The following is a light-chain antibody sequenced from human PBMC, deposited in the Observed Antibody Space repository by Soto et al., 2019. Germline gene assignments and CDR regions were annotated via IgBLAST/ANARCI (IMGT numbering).Light chain of an antibody. CDR3: QQYGSMSWT. Sequence: EIVLTQSPGTLSLSPGEGATLSCRASQSVSTNYFAWYQQKPGQAPRLLIYGASTRATGIPDRFSGSGSGTDFTLTISRLEPEDFAVYYCQQYGSMSWTFGQGTKVEIK. J-gene: IGKJ1*01. CDR2: GAS. CDR1: QSVSTNY. V-gene: IGKV3-20*01.